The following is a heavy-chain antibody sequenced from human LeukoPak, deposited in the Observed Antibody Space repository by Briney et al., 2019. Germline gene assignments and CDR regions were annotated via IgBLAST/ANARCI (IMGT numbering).Heavy chain of an antibody. CDR1: GGSFSGYY. CDR3: ARHLYCSSTSCYIVWFDP. D-gene: IGHD2-2*02. CDR2: IYYSGST. J-gene: IGHJ5*02. Sequence: PSETLSLTCAVDGGSFSGYYWSWIRQPPGKGLEWIGSIYYSGSTYYNPSLKSRVTISVDTSKNQFSLKLSSVTAADTAVYYCARHLYCSSTSCYIVWFDPWGQGTLVTVSS. V-gene: IGHV4-34*01.